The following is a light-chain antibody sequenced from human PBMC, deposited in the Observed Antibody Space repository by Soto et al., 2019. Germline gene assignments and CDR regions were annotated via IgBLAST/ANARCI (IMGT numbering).Light chain of an antibody. CDR1: QSVSNNY. CDR3: QPYDNLPLT. V-gene: IGKV3-20*01. CDR2: GAS. J-gene: IGKJ4*01. Sequence: EIVLTQSPGTLSLSPGERSTLSCGASQSVSNNYLAWYQQKPGQAPRLLIYGASNRATGITDRFSGSGSGTDFTLTINSLQPEDIATYYCQPYDNLPLTFGGGTQVDIK.